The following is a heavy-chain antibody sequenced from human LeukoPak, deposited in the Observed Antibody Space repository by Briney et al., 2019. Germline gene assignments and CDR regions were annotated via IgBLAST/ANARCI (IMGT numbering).Heavy chain of an antibody. J-gene: IGHJ4*02. D-gene: IGHD4-17*01. CDR2: IYHSGST. CDR1: GGSMSSYY. V-gene: IGHV4-59*01. CDR3: ARVPPDQVTTENYFDY. Sequence: PSETLSLTCSVSGGSMSSYYWSWIRQSPGKGLEWIGYIYHSGSTDYNSSLKSRVTISEDTSKKQFSLKVSSVTAADTAVYYCARVPPDQVTTENYFDYWGQGTLVTVSS.